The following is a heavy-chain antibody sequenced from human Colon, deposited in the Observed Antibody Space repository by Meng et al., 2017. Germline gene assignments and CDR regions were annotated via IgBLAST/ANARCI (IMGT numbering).Heavy chain of an antibody. Sequence: QPQLQESGPGLVKPSETLSLTCSVSGDSISSSDSYWGWIRQSPGKGLEGIGSIGHSGFTYYTPSLESRVTVSVDTSRSQFSLELTSVTAADTAVYYCVRSRAWVRTGFDPWGQGTLVTVSS. CDR1: GDSISSSDSY. CDR3: VRSRAWVRTGFDP. V-gene: IGHV4-39*01. CDR2: IGHSGFT. D-gene: IGHD1/OR15-1a*01. J-gene: IGHJ5*02.